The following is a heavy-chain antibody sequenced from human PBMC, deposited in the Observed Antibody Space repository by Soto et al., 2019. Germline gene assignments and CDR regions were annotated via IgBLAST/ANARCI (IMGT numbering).Heavy chain of an antibody. V-gene: IGHV1-18*01. CDR3: VKDRDSNSWPSRDV. D-gene: IGHD3-22*01. CDR2: ISPKSGSI. Sequence: ASVKVSCKTSGYTFTRNGISWVRQAPGQGLEWMGWISPKSGSIKYAQKFQGRVIMTTDTSTSTAYMAMRSLRSDDTAVYYCVKDRDSNSWPSRDVWGPGTTVTVSS. CDR1: GYTFTRNG. J-gene: IGHJ6*02.